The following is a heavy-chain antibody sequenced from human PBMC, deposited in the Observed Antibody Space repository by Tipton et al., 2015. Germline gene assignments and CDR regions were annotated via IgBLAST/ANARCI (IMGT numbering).Heavy chain of an antibody. CDR3: ACQDYDSLTRDYQTVDY. J-gene: IGHJ4*02. Sequence: LRLSCTVSGGSVSTSNYYWCWIRQSPGKGLEWIGYISYSGSTHYNPSLKRRVTISLDTSKNQFSLKLTSVTAADTAVYYCACQDYDSLTRDYQTVDYWGQGTLVPVSS. CDR1: GGSVSTSNYY. CDR2: ISYSGST. D-gene: IGHD3-9*01. V-gene: IGHV4-61*01.